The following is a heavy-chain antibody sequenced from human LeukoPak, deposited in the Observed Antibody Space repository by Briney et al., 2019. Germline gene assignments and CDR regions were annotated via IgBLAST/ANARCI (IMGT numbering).Heavy chain of an antibody. D-gene: IGHD6-6*01. J-gene: IGHJ4*02. V-gene: IGHV1-46*01. Sequence: ASVKVSCKASGYTFSTYYVHWVRQAPGQGLEWMGMIIPSDGFTSYAQKFQGRVTMTRDMSTSTVYMELSSLRSDDTAVYYCATGPLGSSYFDYWGQGTLVTVSS. CDR3: ATGPLGSSYFDY. CDR2: IIPSDGFT. CDR1: GYTFSTYY.